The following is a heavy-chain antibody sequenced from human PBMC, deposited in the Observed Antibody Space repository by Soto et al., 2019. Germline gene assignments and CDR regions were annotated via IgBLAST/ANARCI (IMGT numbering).Heavy chain of an antibody. CDR3: ARAFRNYYASGNPPLDL. D-gene: IGHD3-10*01. CDR1: GGSISSSAHY. V-gene: IGHV4-31*03. J-gene: IGHJ5*02. CDR2: IYYGGSA. Sequence: QVQLQESGPGLVKPSQTLSLTCTVSGGSISSSAHYWSWIRQHPGKGLEWIGYIYYGGSAYYNPSLKSRVTISVDTSKNQFSLNLNSVTAADTALYFCARAFRNYYASGNPPLDLWGQGTLVTVSS.